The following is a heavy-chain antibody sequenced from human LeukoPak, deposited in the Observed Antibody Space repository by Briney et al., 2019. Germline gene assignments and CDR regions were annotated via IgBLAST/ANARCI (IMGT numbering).Heavy chain of an antibody. CDR1: GGSISTSH. V-gene: IGHV4-59*01. CDR2: IYDSGRS. J-gene: IGHJ6*02. CDR3: ARRVYGMDV. Sequence: SETLSLTCTVSGGSISTSHWSWIRQPPGKGLEWIGSIYDSGRSNYQPSLESRVTTSVDTSKNQFSLKLSSVTAADTAVYYCARRVYGMDVWGQGTTVTVSS.